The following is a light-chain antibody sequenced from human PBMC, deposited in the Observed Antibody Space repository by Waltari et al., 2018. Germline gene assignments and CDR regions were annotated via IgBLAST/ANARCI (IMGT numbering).Light chain of an antibody. V-gene: IGKV3-20*01. J-gene: IGKJ2*01. CDR3: QQYGSSSYT. CDR2: GAS. CDR1: QTISSGY. Sequence: EIVLTQSPGTLSLSPGERATLSCRASQTISSGYLTWYQQKPGQAPRLLIYGASSRATGIPDRFSGSGSGTDCTLTISGLEPEDFAVYYCQQYGSSSYTFGQGTKLEI.